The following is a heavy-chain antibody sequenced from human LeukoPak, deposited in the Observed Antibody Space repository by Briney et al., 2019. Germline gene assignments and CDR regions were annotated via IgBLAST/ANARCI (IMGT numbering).Heavy chain of an antibody. Sequence: PGESLKISCKGSGYSFTSYWIGWVRQMPGKGLEWMGIIYPGDSDTRYSPSFQGQVTISADKSISTAYLQWSSLKASDTAMYYCAREEDCSSTSCHPGYWGQGTLVTVSS. V-gene: IGHV5-51*01. CDR1: GYSFTSYW. CDR3: AREEDCSSTSCHPGY. J-gene: IGHJ4*02. D-gene: IGHD2-2*01. CDR2: IYPGDSDT.